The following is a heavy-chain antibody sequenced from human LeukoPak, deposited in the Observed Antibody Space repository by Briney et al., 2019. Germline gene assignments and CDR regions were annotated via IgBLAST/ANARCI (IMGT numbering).Heavy chain of an antibody. D-gene: IGHD6-13*01. Sequence: SETLSLTCGVHGGSFNDYSWTWIRQSPGKGLEWIGEINHSGSATYNPSLKSRFTMSVDASKNQFSLRLSSVTAADTAVYYCARLGLYTSSWYRYYYFDYWGQGTLVTVSS. J-gene: IGHJ4*02. V-gene: IGHV4-34*01. CDR1: GGSFNDYS. CDR3: ARLGLYTSSWYRYYYFDY. CDR2: INHSGSA.